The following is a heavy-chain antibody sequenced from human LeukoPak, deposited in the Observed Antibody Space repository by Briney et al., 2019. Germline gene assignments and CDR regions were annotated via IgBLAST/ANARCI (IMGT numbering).Heavy chain of an antibody. Sequence: GGSLRLSCAASGFTFSSYGMHWVRQAPGKGLEWVAFIRYDGSNKYYADSVKGRFTISRDNSKNTLYLQMNSLRAEDTAVYYCATGEHSSSWGLTYWGQGTLVTVSS. V-gene: IGHV3-30*02. J-gene: IGHJ4*02. D-gene: IGHD6-13*01. CDR1: GFTFSSYG. CDR3: ATGEHSSSWGLTY. CDR2: IRYDGSNK.